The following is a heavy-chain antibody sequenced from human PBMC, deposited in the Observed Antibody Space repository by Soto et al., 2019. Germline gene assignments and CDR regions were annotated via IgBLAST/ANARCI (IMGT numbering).Heavy chain of an antibody. J-gene: IGHJ3*02. CDR2: ISGSGGST. D-gene: IGHD3-22*01. CDR1: GFTFSSYA. V-gene: IGHV3-23*01. CDR3: AKDPDSSGYYYSAFDI. Sequence: GGSLSLSCAASGFTFSSYAMSWVRQAPGKGLEWVSAISGSGGSTYYADSVKGRFTISRDNSKNTLYLQMNSLRAEDTAVYYCAKDPDSSGYYYSAFDIWGQGTMVTVSS.